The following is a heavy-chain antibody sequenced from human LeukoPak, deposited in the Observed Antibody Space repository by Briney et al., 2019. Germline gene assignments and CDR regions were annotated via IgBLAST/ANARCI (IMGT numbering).Heavy chain of an antibody. J-gene: IGHJ4*02. V-gene: IGHV1-46*01. CDR2: INPSDGST. CDR3: APSVRSGGSYYFDY. CDR1: GDSLTKYY. D-gene: IGHD2-15*01. Sequence: GASVKVSCKASGDSLTKYYIHWVRQAPGQGLEWMGIINPSDGSTTYTQKFQGRVTMTTDTSTSTVNTELSSLRSEDTAVYYCAPSVRSGGSYYFDYWGQGTLVTVSS.